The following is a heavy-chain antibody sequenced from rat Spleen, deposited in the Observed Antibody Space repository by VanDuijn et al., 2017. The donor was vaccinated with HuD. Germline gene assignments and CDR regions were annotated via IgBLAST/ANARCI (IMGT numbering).Heavy chain of an antibody. CDR3: TRDYGGSLDY. CDR1: GFSLTDYS. V-gene: IGHV2-63*01. Sequence: QVQLKESGPGLVQPSQTLSLTCTVSGFSLTDYSVHWVRQPPGKGLEWMGRMRYNGDTSYNSALKSRLSISRDTSKNQVFLKMNSLQTDDTGTYYCTRDYGGSLDYWGQGVMVTVSS. D-gene: IGHD1-11*01. CDR2: MRYNGDT. J-gene: IGHJ2*01.